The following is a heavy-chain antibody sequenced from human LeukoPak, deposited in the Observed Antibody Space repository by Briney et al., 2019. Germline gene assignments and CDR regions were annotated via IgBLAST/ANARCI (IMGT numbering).Heavy chain of an antibody. CDR3: ARDSTGLDY. V-gene: IGHV4-59*01. Sequence: SETLSLTCTVSGGSISSYYWSWIRQPPGKGLEWIGYIYYSGSTNYNPSLKSRVTISVDTSKNQFSLKLSSVTAADTAVYYCARDSTGLDYWGQGTLVTVSS. J-gene: IGHJ4*02. CDR2: IYYSGST. D-gene: IGHD2-8*02. CDR1: GGSISSYY.